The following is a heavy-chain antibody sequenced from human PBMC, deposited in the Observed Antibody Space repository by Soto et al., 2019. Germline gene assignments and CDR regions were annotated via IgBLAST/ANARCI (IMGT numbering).Heavy chain of an antibody. CDR2: ISYDGSNK. V-gene: IGHV3-30*18. CDR3: AKDSSSGWYDAFDI. D-gene: IGHD6-19*01. J-gene: IGHJ3*02. CDR1: GFTFSSYG. Sequence: LRLSCAASGFTFSSYGMHWVRQAPGKGLEWVAVISYDGSNKYYADSVKGRFTISRDNSKNTLYLQMNSLRAEDTAVYYCAKDSSSGWYDAFDIWGQGTMGTVSS.